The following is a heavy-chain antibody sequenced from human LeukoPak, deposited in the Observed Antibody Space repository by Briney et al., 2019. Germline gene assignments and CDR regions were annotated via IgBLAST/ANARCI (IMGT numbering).Heavy chain of an antibody. CDR3: ARGVYGGYPPLGDYFYHMDV. V-gene: IGHV4-34*01. CDR1: GGSFSGYY. CDR2: INHSGST. Sequence: SETLSLTCAVYGGSFSGYYWSWIRQPPGKGLEWIGEINHSGSTNYNPSLKSRVTISVDTSKNQFSLKLSSVTAADTAVYYCARGVYGGYPPLGDYFYHMDVWGKGTTVTVSS. D-gene: IGHD4-23*01. J-gene: IGHJ6*03.